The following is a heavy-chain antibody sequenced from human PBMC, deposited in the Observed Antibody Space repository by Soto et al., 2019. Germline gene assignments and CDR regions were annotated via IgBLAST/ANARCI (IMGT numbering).Heavy chain of an antibody. J-gene: IGHJ4*02. CDR3: ARWGILEWSLGDY. CDR2: IYYSGST. D-gene: IGHD3-3*01. Sequence: QLQLQESGPGLVKPSETLSLTCTVSGGSISSSSYYWGWIRQPPGKGLEWIGSIYYSGSTYYNPSLKSRVTISVDTSKNQFSLKLSSVTAADTAVYYCARWGILEWSLGDYWGQGTLVTVSS. V-gene: IGHV4-39*01. CDR1: GGSISSSSYY.